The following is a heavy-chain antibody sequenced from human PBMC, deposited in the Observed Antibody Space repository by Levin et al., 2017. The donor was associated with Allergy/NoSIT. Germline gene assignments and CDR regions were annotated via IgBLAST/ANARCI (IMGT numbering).Heavy chain of an antibody. D-gene: IGHD6-13*01. CDR3: ERRSPFGSSHMDV. CDR1: GGSIDSTTYY. V-gene: IGHV4-39*01. CDR2: SYYSGAT. J-gene: IGHJ6*02. Sequence: SETLSLTCTVSGGSIDSTTYYWGWIRQTPGKGLEWIGCSYYSGATYYNPSLRSRVTISVDTSKNQFSLKLSSVTAADTAGYYCERRSPFGSSHMDVWGQGTTVTVSS.